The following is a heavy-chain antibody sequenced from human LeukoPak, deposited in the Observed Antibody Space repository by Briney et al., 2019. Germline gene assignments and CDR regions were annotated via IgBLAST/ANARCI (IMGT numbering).Heavy chain of an antibody. J-gene: IGHJ4*02. D-gene: IGHD3-3*01. CDR1: GYSISSGYY. CDR2: IYYSGST. V-gene: IGHV4-38-2*02. Sequence: SETLSLTCTVSGYSISSGYYWGWIRQPPGKGLEWIGYIYYSGSTNYNPSLKSRVTISVDTSKNQFSLKLSSVTAADTAVYYCARDPAYYDFWSGYYKSESPFDYWGQGTLVTVSS. CDR3: ARDPAYYDFWSGYYKSESPFDY.